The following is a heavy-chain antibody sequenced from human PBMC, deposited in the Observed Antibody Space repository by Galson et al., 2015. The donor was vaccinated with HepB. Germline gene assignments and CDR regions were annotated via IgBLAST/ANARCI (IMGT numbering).Heavy chain of an antibody. J-gene: IGHJ4*02. Sequence: SCKASGYTFTSYGISWARQAPGQGLEWMGWISAYNGNTNYAQKLQGRVTMTTDTSTSTAYMELRSLRSDDTAVYYCARYYYYDSSGYYFDYWGQGTLVTVSS. CDR1: GYTFTSYG. V-gene: IGHV1-18*04. CDR3: ARYYYYDSSGYYFDY. CDR2: ISAYNGNT. D-gene: IGHD3-22*01.